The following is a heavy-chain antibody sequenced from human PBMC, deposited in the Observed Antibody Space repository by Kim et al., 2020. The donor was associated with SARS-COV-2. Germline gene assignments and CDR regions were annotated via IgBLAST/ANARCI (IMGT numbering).Heavy chain of an antibody. CDR3: AKDGSSGWYDSYYYGMDV. CDR2: IWYDGSNK. CDR1: GFTFSSYG. Sequence: GGSLRLSCAASGFTFSSYGMHWVRQAPGKGLEWVAVIWYDGSNKYYADSVKGRFTISRDNSKNTLYLQMNSLRAEDTAVYYCAKDGSSGWYDSYYYGMDVWGQGTTVTVSS. V-gene: IGHV3-33*06. D-gene: IGHD6-19*01. J-gene: IGHJ6*02.